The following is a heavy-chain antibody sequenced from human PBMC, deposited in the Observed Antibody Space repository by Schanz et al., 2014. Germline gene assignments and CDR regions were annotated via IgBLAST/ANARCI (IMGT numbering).Heavy chain of an antibody. Sequence: EVQLLESGGGLVQPGGSLRLSCAASGFTFSDYYMSWIRQAPGKGLEWVANIKEDGSVKDYVDSVKGRFTISRDNAKNSLFLQMNSLRAEDAAVYYCVRDSCFAFDYWGQGTLVTVSS. CDR2: IKEDGSVK. CDR1: GFTFSDYY. V-gene: IGHV3-7*01. J-gene: IGHJ4*02. CDR3: VRDSCFAFDY.